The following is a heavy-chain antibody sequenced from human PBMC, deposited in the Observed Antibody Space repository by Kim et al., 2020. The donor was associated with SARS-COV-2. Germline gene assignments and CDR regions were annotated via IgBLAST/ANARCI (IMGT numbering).Heavy chain of an antibody. V-gene: IGHV4-31*03. Sequence: SETLSLTCTVSGGSISSGGYYWSWIRQHPGKGLEWIGYIYYSGSTYYNPSLKSRVTISLDTSKNQFSLKLSSVTAADTAVYYCARRITVAGYFDYWGQGTLVTVSS. D-gene: IGHD6-19*01. CDR3: ARRITVAGYFDY. J-gene: IGHJ4*02. CDR1: GGSISSGGYY. CDR2: IYYSGST.